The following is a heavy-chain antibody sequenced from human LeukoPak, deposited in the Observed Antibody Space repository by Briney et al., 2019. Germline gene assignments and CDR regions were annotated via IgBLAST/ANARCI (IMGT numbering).Heavy chain of an antibody. CDR1: SGPIYSYY. D-gene: IGHD3-22*01. Sequence: SETLSLTCTVSSGPIYSYYWSWIRQTAGKGLEWIGRLYPGVSTNYNPSLKSRVTMSVDTSRNQFALELRDVTAADTAVYYCARLKFYDSTGYSPGHYMDVWGKGSTVTVSS. J-gene: IGHJ6*03. CDR3: ARLKFYDSTGYSPGHYMDV. V-gene: IGHV4-4*07. CDR2: LYPGVST.